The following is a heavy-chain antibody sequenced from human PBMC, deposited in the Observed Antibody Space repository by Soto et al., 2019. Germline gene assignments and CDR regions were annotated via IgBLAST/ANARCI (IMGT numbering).Heavy chain of an antibody. D-gene: IGHD6-19*01. CDR2: IRGSGSST. CDR1: GFTFRSYA. CDR3: AKGSSSGWYGSF. V-gene: IGHV3-23*01. J-gene: IGHJ4*02. Sequence: EVQLLESGGGLVQPGGSLRLSCAASGFTFRSYAMSWVRQAPGKGLEWVSAIRGSGSSTYYADSVKGRFTISRDNSKNTLYLQMNSLRAEDTAVYYCAKGSSSGWYGSFWGQGTLVTVSS.